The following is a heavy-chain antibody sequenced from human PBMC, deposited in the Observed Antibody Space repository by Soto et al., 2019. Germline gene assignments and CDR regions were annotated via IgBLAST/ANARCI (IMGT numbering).Heavy chain of an antibody. D-gene: IGHD4-17*01. J-gene: IGHJ6*01. CDR1: GFTFTSSA. CDR3: AADLEDGAYSYYGFAL. CDR2: IVVGSGNT. Sequence: ASVKVSCKASGFTFTSSAVQWVRQARGQRLEWIGWIVVGSGNTNYAQKFQKRVTITRDMSTSTAYMELSSLRSEDTAVYYCAADLEDGAYSYYGFALWRHGTTATLFS. V-gene: IGHV1-58*01.